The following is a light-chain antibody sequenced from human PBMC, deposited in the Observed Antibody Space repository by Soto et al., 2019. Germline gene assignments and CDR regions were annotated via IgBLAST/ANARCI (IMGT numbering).Light chain of an antibody. Sequence: DIQMTQSPSSLSASVGDRVTITCRASQSISSYLNWYQQKPGKAPKLLIYAASSLQSGVPSRFSGSGSGTDFTLTISCLQPDDFATYYCQQRNNWPPEITFGQGTRLEIK. V-gene: IGKV1-39*01. J-gene: IGKJ5*01. CDR3: QQRNNWPPEIT. CDR2: AAS. CDR1: QSISSY.